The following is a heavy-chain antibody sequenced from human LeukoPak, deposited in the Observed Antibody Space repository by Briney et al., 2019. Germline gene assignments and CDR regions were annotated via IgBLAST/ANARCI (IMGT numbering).Heavy chain of an antibody. J-gene: IGHJ4*02. CDR3: VKEGYSSGWSFRYFDY. CDR2: ISSNGGST. V-gene: IGHV3-64D*06. CDR1: GFTFSSFA. Sequence: GGSLSFSGSASGFTFSSFALNWVGQAQGKGLEYFLAISSNGGSTYYADSVKGRFTISRDNSKNTLYLQMSSLRAEDTAVYYCVKEGYSSGWSFRYFDYWGQGTLVTVSS. D-gene: IGHD6-19*01.